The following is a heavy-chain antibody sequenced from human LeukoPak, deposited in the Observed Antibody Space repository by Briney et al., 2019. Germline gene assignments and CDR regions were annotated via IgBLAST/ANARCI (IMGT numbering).Heavy chain of an antibody. D-gene: IGHD6-25*01. Sequence: GGSLRLSCAASGFTFSSYGMHWVRQAPGKGLEWVAVIWYDGSNKYYVDSVEGRFTISRDNSKNTLYLQMNSLRAEDTAVYYCARRGGGYSSENWFDPWGQGTLVTVSS. CDR3: ARRGGGYSSENWFDP. CDR1: GFTFSSYG. V-gene: IGHV3-33*01. J-gene: IGHJ5*02. CDR2: IWYDGSNK.